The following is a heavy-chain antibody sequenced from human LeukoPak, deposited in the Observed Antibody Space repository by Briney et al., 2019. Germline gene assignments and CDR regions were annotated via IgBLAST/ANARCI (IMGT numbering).Heavy chain of an antibody. D-gene: IGHD6-19*01. CDR2: INPNSGGT. CDR3: TTSQRNSGWYYFDY. CDR1: GYTFTGYY. V-gene: IGHV1-2*02. J-gene: IGHJ4*02. Sequence: GASVKVSCKASGYTFTGYYMHWVRQAPGQGLEWMGWINPNSGGTNYAQKFQGRVTMTRDTSISTAYMELSRLRSDDTAVYYCTTSQRNSGWYYFDYWGQGTLVTVSP.